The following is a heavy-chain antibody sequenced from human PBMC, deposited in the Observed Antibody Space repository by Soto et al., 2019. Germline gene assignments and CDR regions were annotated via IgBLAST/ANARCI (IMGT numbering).Heavy chain of an antibody. Sequence: QVQLQESGPGLVKPSETLSLTCTVSGGSISSYYWSWIRQPPGKGLEWIGYIYYSGSTNHNPSLKSTVTLSVDTSKNQFSLKLSSVTPAHTAVYYCARRWGTTLDYSGQGTLVTVSS. V-gene: IGHV4-59*08. CDR2: IYYSGST. CDR1: GGSISSYY. D-gene: IGHD3-16*01. J-gene: IGHJ4*02. CDR3: ARRWGTTLDY.